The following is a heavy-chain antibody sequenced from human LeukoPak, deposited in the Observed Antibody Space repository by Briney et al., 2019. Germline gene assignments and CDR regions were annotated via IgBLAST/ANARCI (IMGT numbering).Heavy chain of an antibody. CDR3: ARAVGTTTGDAFDV. J-gene: IGHJ3*01. CDR1: GFTFSSYS. V-gene: IGHV3-21*06. CDR2: ISSGSSYI. D-gene: IGHD1-26*01. Sequence: GGSLRLSCVASGFTFSSYSMNWVRQAPGKGLEWVSSISSGSSYIYYADYADSVKGRFSISRDNAKNSLYLQMNSLRVEGTAVYYCARAVGTTTGDAFDVWGRGTMVTVSS.